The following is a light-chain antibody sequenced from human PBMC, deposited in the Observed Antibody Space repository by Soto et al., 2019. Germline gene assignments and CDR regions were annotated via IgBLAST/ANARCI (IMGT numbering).Light chain of an antibody. CDR2: EVT. Sequence: QSVLTQPPSASGFPGQSVTISCTGTSSDVGYYDYVSWYQQHPGKAHKLVIYEVTKRPSGVPDRVSASKAGNTASLTVSGLRAEDEADYYCSSYAGSNNFVFGSGTKLTVL. CDR1: SSDVGYYDY. CDR3: SSYAGSNNFV. V-gene: IGLV2-8*01. J-gene: IGLJ1*01.